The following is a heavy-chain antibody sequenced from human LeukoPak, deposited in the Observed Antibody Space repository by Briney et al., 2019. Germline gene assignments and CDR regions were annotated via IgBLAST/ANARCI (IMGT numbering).Heavy chain of an antibody. V-gene: IGHV3-53*01. D-gene: IGHD3-16*01. Sequence: QPGGTLRLSCAVSGFTVSNNYMNWVRQAPGKGLEGVSVIYRGGDTYYVDSVKGRFTISRDNSKNTLYLQMNSLRAEDTAVYYCARDLSSSFDYWGRGTLVTVSS. CDR2: IYRGGDT. CDR3: ARDLSSSFDY. CDR1: GFTVSNNY. J-gene: IGHJ4*02.